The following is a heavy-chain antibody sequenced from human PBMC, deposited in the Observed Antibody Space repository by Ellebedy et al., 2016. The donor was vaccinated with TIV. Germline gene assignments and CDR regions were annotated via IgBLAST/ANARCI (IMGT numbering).Heavy chain of an antibody. CDR2: FDPEDGET. CDR1: GYTLTELS. V-gene: IGHV1-24*01. Sequence: ASVKVSCKVSGYTLTELSMHWVRQAPGKGLEWMGGFDPEDGETIYAQKFQGRVTMTEDTSTDTAYMELRSLTFDDTAVYYCARDCRVCREVRGVNLSGDYGMDVWGQGTTVTVSS. CDR3: ARDCRVCREVRGVNLSGDYGMDV. D-gene: IGHD3-10*01. J-gene: IGHJ6*02.